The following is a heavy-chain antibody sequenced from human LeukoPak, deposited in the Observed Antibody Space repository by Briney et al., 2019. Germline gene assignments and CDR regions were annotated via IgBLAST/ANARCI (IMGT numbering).Heavy chain of an antibody. CDR1: GGTFSSYA. CDR2: IIPIFGTA. D-gene: IGHD2-2*01. J-gene: IGHJ5*02. Sequence: GSSVKVSCKASGGTFSSYAISWVRQAPGQGLEWMGGIIPIFGTANYAQKFQGRVTITTDESTSTAYMELSSLRSEDTAVYYCARDQTTHCSSTSCPENWFDPWGQGTLVTVSS. CDR3: ARDQTTHCSSTSCPENWFDP. V-gene: IGHV1-69*05.